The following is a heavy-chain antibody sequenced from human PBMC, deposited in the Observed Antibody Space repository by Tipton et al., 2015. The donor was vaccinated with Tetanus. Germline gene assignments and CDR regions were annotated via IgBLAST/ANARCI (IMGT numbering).Heavy chain of an antibody. CDR1: GFTFNGYG. Sequence: SGFTFNGYGMHWVRQAPGKGLEWLALVWYDGSRQYYADSVKGRFTISRDNSKNTLYLQMNSLRAEDTAVYYCAREADCGGGSCFSGGFDNWGQGTQVTVSS. D-gene: IGHD2-15*01. V-gene: IGHV3-33*01. CDR2: VWYDGSRQ. J-gene: IGHJ4*02. CDR3: AREADCGGGSCFSGGFDN.